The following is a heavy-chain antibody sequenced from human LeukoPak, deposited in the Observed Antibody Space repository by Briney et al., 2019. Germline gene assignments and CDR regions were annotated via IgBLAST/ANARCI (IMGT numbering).Heavy chain of an antibody. V-gene: IGHV3-53*01. CDR1: GFTVSSNY. CDR3: ARVRTTVTNYYYYYMDV. J-gene: IGHJ6*03. D-gene: IGHD4-11*01. CDR2: IYSGGST. Sequence: PGGSLRLSCAASGFTVSSNYMSWVRQAPGKGLEWVSVIYSGGSTYYADSVKGRFTISRDNSRNTLSLQMNSLRAEDTAVYYCARVRTTVTNYYYYYMDVWGKGTTVTVSS.